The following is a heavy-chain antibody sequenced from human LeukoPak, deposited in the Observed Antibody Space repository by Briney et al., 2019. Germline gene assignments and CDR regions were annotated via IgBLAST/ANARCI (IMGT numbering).Heavy chain of an antibody. CDR2: IIPILDIA. Sequence: SVKVSCKASGGTSSSYTISWVRQAPGQGLEWMGRIIPILDIANYVQKFQGRVTITADKSTSTAYMELSSLRSEDTAVYYCARDFPPPSSWSNNWFDPWGQGTLVTVSS. CDR1: GGTSSSYT. CDR3: ARDFPPPSSWSNNWFDP. V-gene: IGHV1-69*04. J-gene: IGHJ5*02. D-gene: IGHD6-13*01.